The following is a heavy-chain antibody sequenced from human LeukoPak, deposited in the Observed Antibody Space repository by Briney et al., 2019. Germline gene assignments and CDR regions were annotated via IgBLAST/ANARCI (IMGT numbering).Heavy chain of an antibody. CDR1: GFTFSSYG. D-gene: IGHD5-24*01. Sequence: PGGSLRLSCAASGFTFSSYGMHWVRQAPGKGLEWVAVIWYDGSNKYYADSVKGRFTISRDNSKNTLYLQMNSLRAEDTAVYYCARVGRDGYTSDYWGQGTLVTVSS. CDR3: ARVGRDGYTSDY. V-gene: IGHV3-33*01. J-gene: IGHJ4*02. CDR2: IWYDGSNK.